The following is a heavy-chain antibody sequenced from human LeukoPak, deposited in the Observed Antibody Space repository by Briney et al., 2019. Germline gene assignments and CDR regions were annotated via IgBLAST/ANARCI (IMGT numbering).Heavy chain of an antibody. V-gene: IGHV1-46*01. CDR3: ARGGGILYDY. CDR2: LNPSDGSA. D-gene: IGHD2-8*01. CDR1: GYIFTKFY. Sequence: ASVKVSCKASGYIFTKFYIHWVRQAPRQGLEWVGILNPSDGSANSAQKFQGRITMTRDTSTGTVYMDLSSLRSKDTAVYYCARGGGILYDYWGQGTQVTVSS. J-gene: IGHJ4*02.